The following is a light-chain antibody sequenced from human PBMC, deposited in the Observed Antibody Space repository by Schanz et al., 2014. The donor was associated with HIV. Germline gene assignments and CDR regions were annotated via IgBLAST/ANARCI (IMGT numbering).Light chain of an antibody. CDR3: AAWDDSLRGPV. CDR2: RNN. CDR1: SSNIGSNY. J-gene: IGLJ7*01. V-gene: IGLV1-47*01. Sequence: QSVLTQPPSASGTPGQRVTISCSGSSSNIGSNYVSWYQQLPGTAPKLLIYRNNQRPSGVPDRFSGSKSGTSASLAISGLRSEDEADYYCAAWDDSLRGPVFGGGTQLTVL.